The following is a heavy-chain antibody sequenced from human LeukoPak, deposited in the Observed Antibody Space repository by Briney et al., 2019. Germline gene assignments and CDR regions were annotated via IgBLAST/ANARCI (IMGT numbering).Heavy chain of an antibody. D-gene: IGHD3-22*01. CDR3: AKDIRGGYDSSGYQDY. J-gene: IGHJ4*02. CDR1: GFTFDDYA. Sequence: PGGSLRLSCAASGFTFDDYAMHWVRQAPGKGLEWVSLISGDGGSTYYAGSVKGRFTISRDNSKNSLYLQMNSLRTEDIALYYCAKDIRGGYDSSGYQDYWGQGTLVTVSS. CDR2: ISGDGGST. V-gene: IGHV3-43*02.